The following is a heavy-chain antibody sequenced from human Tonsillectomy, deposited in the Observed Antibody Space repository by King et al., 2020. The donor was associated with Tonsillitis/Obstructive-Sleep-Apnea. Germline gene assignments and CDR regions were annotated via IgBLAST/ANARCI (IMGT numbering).Heavy chain of an antibody. CDR2: ISSSSSYT. Sequence: VQLVESGGGLVKPGGSLRLSCAASGFTFSDYYMSWIRQAPGKGLEGVSYISSSSSYTNYADSVKGRLTISRDNAKNSLYLQMNSLRAEDTAVYYCARAGYCSSTSCYDYYYYYYMDVWGKGTTVTVSS. D-gene: IGHD2-2*01. J-gene: IGHJ6*03. CDR1: GFTFSDYY. V-gene: IGHV3-11*05. CDR3: ARAGYCSSTSCYDYYYYYYMDV.